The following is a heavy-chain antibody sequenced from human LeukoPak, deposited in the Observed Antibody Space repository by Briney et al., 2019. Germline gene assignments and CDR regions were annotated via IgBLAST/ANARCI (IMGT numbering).Heavy chain of an antibody. CDR1: GGSISSGGYY. J-gene: IGHJ4*02. Sequence: ASETLSLTCTVSGGSISSGGYYWSWIRQHPGKGLEWIGYIYYSGSTYYNPSLKSRVTISVDTSKNQFSLKLSSVTAADTAVYYCARDPTGGFGELWGQGTLVTVSS. CDR3: ARDPTGGFGEL. D-gene: IGHD3-10*01. V-gene: IGHV4-61*08. CDR2: IYYSGST.